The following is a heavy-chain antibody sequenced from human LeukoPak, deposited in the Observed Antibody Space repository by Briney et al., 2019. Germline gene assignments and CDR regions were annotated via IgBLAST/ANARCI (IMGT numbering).Heavy chain of an antibody. Sequence: ASVKVSYKASGGTFSSYAISWVRQAPGQGLEWMGGIIPIFGTANYAQKFQGRVTITTDESTSTAYMELSSLRSEDTAVYYCARLASEASDSSGYYYDWFDPWGQGTLVTVSS. J-gene: IGHJ5*02. CDR3: ARLASEASDSSGYYYDWFDP. D-gene: IGHD3-22*01. V-gene: IGHV1-69*05. CDR2: IIPIFGTA. CDR1: GGTFSSYA.